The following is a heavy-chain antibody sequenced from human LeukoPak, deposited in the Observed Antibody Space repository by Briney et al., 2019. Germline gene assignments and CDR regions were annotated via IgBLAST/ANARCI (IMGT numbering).Heavy chain of an antibody. CDR2: IIPIFGTA. Sequence: ASVKVSCKASGGTFSSYAISWVRQAPGQGLEWMGGIIPIFGTANYAQKFQGRVTMTRDTSISTAYMELSRLRSDDTAVYYCARDRSTYYYGSGSPGWADYWGQGTLVTVSS. CDR1: GGTFSSYA. J-gene: IGHJ4*02. D-gene: IGHD3-10*01. V-gene: IGHV1-69*05. CDR3: ARDRSTYYYGSGSPGWADY.